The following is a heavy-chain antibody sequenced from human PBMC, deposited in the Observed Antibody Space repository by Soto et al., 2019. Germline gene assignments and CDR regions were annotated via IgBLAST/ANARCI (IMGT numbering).Heavy chain of an antibody. CDR2: INAGNGNT. J-gene: IGHJ4*02. D-gene: IGHD2-2*01. CDR1: GYTFTSYA. Sequence: ASVKVSCKASGYTFTSYAMHWVRQAPGQRLEWMGWINAGNGNTKYSQKFQGRVTITRDTSASTAYMELSSLRSEDTAVYYCARDGKIVVVPAAMKTAVYWGQGTLVTVSS. CDR3: ARDGKIVVVPAAMKTAVY. V-gene: IGHV1-3*01.